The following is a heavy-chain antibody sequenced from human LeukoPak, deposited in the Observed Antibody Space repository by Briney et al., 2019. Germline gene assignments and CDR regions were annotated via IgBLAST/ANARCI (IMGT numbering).Heavy chain of an antibody. CDR3: TTEIPPDCDC. CDR1: GFTFSNDC. CDR2: IKSKADGGTT. D-gene: IGHD2-21*01. V-gene: IGHV3-15*01. Sequence: GGSLRLSCAASGFTFSNDCMSWVRQAPGKGLEWVGRIKSKADGGTTDYAKPVKGRFTITRDDSKTPLYLQMNSLKTEDTAVYYCTTEIPPDCDCWGQGTLVTVSS. J-gene: IGHJ4*02.